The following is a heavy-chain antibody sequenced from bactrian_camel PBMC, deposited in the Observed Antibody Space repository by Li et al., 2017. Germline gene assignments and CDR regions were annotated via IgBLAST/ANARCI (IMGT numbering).Heavy chain of an antibody. J-gene: IGHJ4*01. CDR1: GYTYNRNC. CDR2: IDRNGYPT. CDR3: AADSFNLQLARHYKY. Sequence: HVQLVESGGGSVQAGGSLRLSCAASGYTYNRNCMAWFRQAPGKEREGVAAIDRNGYPTYTYAVKDRFTISKDNVKNTLYLEMNNLELEDTAMYFCAADSFNLQLARHYKYWGQGTQVTVS. D-gene: IGHD2*01. V-gene: IGHV3S6*01.